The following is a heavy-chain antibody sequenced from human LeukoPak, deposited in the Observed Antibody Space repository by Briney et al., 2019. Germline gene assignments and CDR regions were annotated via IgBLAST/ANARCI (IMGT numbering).Heavy chain of an antibody. CDR2: MSGSDPGT. CDR1: GFTFSTYA. J-gene: IGHJ4*02. V-gene: IGHV3-23*01. D-gene: IGHD2-2*01. Sequence: GGSLRLSCAASGFTFSTYAMSYVRQVPGKGLEWVSAMSGSDPGTYYADSVKGRFTISRDNSRNTLHLQMNSLRVEDTAIYYCAKGNAGHCTGTTCYPFDYWGQGTLVTVSS. CDR3: AKGNAGHCTGTTCYPFDY.